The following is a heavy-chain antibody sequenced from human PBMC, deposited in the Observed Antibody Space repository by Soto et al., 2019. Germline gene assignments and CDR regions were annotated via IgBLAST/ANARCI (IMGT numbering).Heavy chain of an antibody. V-gene: IGHV4-38-2*02. Sequence: ASETLSLTCAVSGYSISSGYYWGWIRQPPGKGLEWIGNIYYSGSTNYNPSLKSRVTISVDTSKNQFSLKLSSVTAADTAVYYCARERIERGNSGWYADYYYYYGMDVWGQGTTVTVSS. CDR3: ARERIERGNSGWYADYYYYYGMDV. CDR2: IYYSGST. CDR1: GYSISSGYY. D-gene: IGHD6-19*01. J-gene: IGHJ6*02.